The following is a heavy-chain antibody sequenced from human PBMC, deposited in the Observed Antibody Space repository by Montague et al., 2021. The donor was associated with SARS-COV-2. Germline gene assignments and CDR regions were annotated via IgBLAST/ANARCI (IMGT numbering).Heavy chain of an antibody. CDR1: GGSISGYY. Sequence: SETLSLTCSVSGGSISGYYWSWIRQPPGKGLEWIGRIYTSGGANYNPSPNSRVTISVDTSKNQFSLNLTSVTAADTAVYYCARAALPGRKNWFDPWGQGTLVTVSS. CDR2: IYTSGGA. V-gene: IGHV4-4*08. J-gene: IGHJ5*02. CDR3: ARAALPGRKNWFDP. D-gene: IGHD2-2*01.